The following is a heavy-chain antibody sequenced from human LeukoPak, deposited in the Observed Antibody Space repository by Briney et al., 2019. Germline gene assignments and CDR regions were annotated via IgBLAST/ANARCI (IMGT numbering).Heavy chain of an antibody. D-gene: IGHD1-26*01. Sequence: GGSLRLSCTASGFNFGDYAMSWFRQAPGKGLEWVGFIRSKAYGGTTEYAASVKGRFTISRDDSKSIAYLQMNSLKTEDTAVYYCTRRPSSGSYLDYWGQGTLVTVSS. CDR2: IRSKAYGGTT. V-gene: IGHV3-49*03. CDR3: TRRPSSGSYLDY. CDR1: GFNFGDYA. J-gene: IGHJ4*02.